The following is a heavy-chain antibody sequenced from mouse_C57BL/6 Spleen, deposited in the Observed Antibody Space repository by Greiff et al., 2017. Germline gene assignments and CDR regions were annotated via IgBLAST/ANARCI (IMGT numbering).Heavy chain of an antibody. CDR1: GYTFTSYW. Sequence: QVQLQQPGAELVKPGASVQLSCTASGYTFTSYWMQWVKQRPGQGLEWIGEIDPSDSYTNYNQQFKGKATLTVDTSASTAYMQLSSLTSEDPAVYYCARNDYDGGDYWGQGTTLTVSS. CDR3: ARNDYDGGDY. J-gene: IGHJ2*01. V-gene: IGHV1-50*01. D-gene: IGHD2-4*01. CDR2: IDPSDSYT.